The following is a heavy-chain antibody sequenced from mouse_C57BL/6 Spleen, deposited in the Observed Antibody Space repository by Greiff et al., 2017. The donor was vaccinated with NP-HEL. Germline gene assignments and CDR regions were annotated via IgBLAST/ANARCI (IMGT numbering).Heavy chain of an antibody. CDR2: INPNNGRT. CDR1: GYTFTDYN. V-gene: IGHV1-18*01. CDR3: ARRSPYAMDY. Sequence: EVKLQESGPELVKPGASVKIPCKASGYTFTDYNMDWVKQSHGKSLEWIGDINPNNGRTIYNQKFKGKATLTVDKSSSTAYMELRSLTSEDTAVYYCARRSPYAMDYWGQGTSVTVSS. J-gene: IGHJ4*01.